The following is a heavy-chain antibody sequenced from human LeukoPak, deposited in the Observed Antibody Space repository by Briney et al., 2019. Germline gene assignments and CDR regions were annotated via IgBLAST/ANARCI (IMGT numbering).Heavy chain of an antibody. V-gene: IGHV1-8*01. CDR2: MNRNSGNT. J-gene: IGHJ4*02. D-gene: IGHD4-23*01. CDR3: ASGYGGAGLFDY. Sequence: GSAKVSCMASGYTFTSYAISWVRQGTGQGLEWMGWMNRNSGNTGYAQKFQRSVTITSNTSVSTAYMELTSLRSDDTAVYYCASGYGGAGLFDYWGQGTLVTVSS. CDR1: GYTFTSYA.